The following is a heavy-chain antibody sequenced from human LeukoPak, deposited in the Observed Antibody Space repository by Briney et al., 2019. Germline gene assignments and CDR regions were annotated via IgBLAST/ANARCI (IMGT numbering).Heavy chain of an antibody. CDR3: ARAPHFFDTSGSRYYFDY. J-gene: IGHJ4*02. Sequence: SETLSLTCTVSGYSISSGYYWGWIRQPPGKGLEWIGSIYHSGSTYYNPSLKSRVTISVDTSKNQFSLNLSSVTAADTAVYYCARAPHFFDTSGSRYYFDYWGQGALVTVSS. V-gene: IGHV4-38-2*02. CDR1: GYSISSGYY. D-gene: IGHD3-22*01. CDR2: IYHSGST.